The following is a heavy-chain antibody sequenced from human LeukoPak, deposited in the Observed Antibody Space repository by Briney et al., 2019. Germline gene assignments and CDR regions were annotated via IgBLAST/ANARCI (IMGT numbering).Heavy chain of an antibody. CDR2: IYYSGST. CDR3: ARGEAVAGNRAWLNGMDV. Sequence: PSETLSLTCIVSGGSISSISSNNYHWGWIRQPPGKGLEWIGSIYYSGSTYYNPSLKSRVTISVDTSKNQFSLKLSSVTAADTALYYCARGEAVAGNRAWLNGMDVWGQGTTVTVSS. V-gene: IGHV4-39*01. J-gene: IGHJ6*02. CDR1: GGSISSISSNNYH. D-gene: IGHD6-19*01.